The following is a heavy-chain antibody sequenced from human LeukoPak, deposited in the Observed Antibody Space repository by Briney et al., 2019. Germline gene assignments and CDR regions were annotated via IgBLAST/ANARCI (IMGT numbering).Heavy chain of an antibody. Sequence: ASVKVSCKASGYTFTSYDINWVRQATGQGLEWMGWMNPNSGNTGYAQKFQGGVTMTRNTSISTAYMELSSLRSENTAVYYCARTTYYDYVWGSYGANAFDIWGQGTMVTVSS. D-gene: IGHD3-16*01. CDR2: MNPNSGNT. CDR1: GYTFTSYD. CDR3: ARTTYYDYVWGSYGANAFDI. V-gene: IGHV1-8*01. J-gene: IGHJ3*02.